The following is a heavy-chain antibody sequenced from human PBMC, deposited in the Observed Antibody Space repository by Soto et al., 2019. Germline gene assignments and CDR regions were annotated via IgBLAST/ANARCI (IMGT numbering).Heavy chain of an antibody. CDR2: INHSGST. CDR3: ARGLIRGYSYDFDY. D-gene: IGHD5-18*01. J-gene: IGHJ4*02. Sequence: PSETLSLTCAVYGGSFSGYYWSWIRQPPGKGLEWIGEINHSGSTNYNPPLKSRVTISVDTSKNQFSLKLSSVTAADTAVYYCARGLIRGYSYDFDYWGQGTLVTVSS. CDR1: GGSFSGYY. V-gene: IGHV4-34*01.